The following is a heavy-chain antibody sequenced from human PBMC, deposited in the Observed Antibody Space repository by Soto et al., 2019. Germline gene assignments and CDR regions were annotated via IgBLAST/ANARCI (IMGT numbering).Heavy chain of an antibody. Sequence: QVQLVQSGAEVKKPGSSVKVSCQASGGTFSTSAISWVRQAPGQGLEWVGGIMPVFPTPDYAQNFQGRVTITADESTTTAYLELTSLRADDTAVYYCARDKDRLQLGGNYYYILDVWSQGTAITVSS. D-gene: IGHD1-1*01. V-gene: IGHV1-69*12. CDR3: ARDKDRLQLGGNYYYILDV. J-gene: IGHJ6*02. CDR1: GGTFSTSA. CDR2: IMPVFPTP.